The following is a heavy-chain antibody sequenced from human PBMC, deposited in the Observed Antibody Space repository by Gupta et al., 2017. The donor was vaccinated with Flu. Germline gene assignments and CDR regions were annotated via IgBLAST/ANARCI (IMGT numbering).Heavy chain of an antibody. CDR1: GFTFSSYG. J-gene: IGHJ4*02. D-gene: IGHD3-9*01. CDR2: ISYDGSNK. V-gene: IGHV3-30*18. Sequence: QVQLVESGGGVVQPGRSLRLSCAASGFTFSSYGMHWVRQAPGKGLEWVAVISYDGSNKYYADAVKGRVTISRDNSKNTLYLKMNSLRAEDTAVYYCANGGDDIWTGYLPFDYWGQGTLVTVSS. CDR3: ANGGDDIWTGYLPFDY.